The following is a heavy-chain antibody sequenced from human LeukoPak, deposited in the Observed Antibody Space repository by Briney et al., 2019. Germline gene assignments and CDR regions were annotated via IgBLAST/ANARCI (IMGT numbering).Heavy chain of an antibody. CDR1: GGSISSSSYY. Sequence: SETLSLTCTVSGGSISSSSYYWGWIRQPPGKGLEWIGSIYYSGSTYYNPSLKSRVTISVDTSKNQFSLKLSSVTAADTAVYYCARSEESVRATTLATFDYWGQGTLVTVSS. CDR2: IYYSGST. V-gene: IGHV4-39*01. D-gene: IGHD1-26*01. CDR3: ARSEESVRATTLATFDY. J-gene: IGHJ4*02.